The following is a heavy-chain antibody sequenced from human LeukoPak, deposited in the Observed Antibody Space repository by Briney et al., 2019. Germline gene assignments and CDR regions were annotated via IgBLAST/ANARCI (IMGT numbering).Heavy chain of an antibody. Sequence: SETLSLTCTVSGGSISSTSYYWGWIRQPPGKGLEWIVSIYYSGTTYYSPSLKSRVTISIDTSKKQFSLKLSSVTAADTAVYYCASHSITSAGINWFDPWGRGTLVTVSS. CDR3: ASHSITSAGINWFDP. CDR1: GGSISSTSYY. J-gene: IGHJ5*02. V-gene: IGHV4-39*07. D-gene: IGHD6-13*01. CDR2: IYYSGTT.